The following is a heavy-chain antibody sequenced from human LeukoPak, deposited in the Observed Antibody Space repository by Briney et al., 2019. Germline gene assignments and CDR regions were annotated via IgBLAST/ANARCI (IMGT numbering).Heavy chain of an antibody. Sequence: ASVKVSCKASGYTFTGYHMHWVRQAPGQGLEWMGWISAYNGNTNYAQKFQGRVTMTTDTSTSTAYMELRGLRSDDTAVYYCARDLGSSWSPFEYWGQGTLVTVSS. CDR2: ISAYNGNT. V-gene: IGHV1-18*04. J-gene: IGHJ4*02. D-gene: IGHD6-13*01. CDR1: GYTFTGYH. CDR3: ARDLGSSWSPFEY.